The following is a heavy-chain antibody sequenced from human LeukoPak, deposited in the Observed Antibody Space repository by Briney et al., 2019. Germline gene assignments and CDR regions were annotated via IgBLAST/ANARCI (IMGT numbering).Heavy chain of an antibody. CDR2: ISSSGNNM. CDR1: GFTFSSYE. V-gene: IGHV3-48*03. J-gene: IGHJ4*02. CDR3: ARESVRFCSGGTCYSRRAFDY. Sequence: PGGSLRLSCAASGFTFSSYEMNWVRQAPGKGLGWVSNISSSGNNMYYADSVKGRFTIARDNAKNSLYLQMNSLRAEDTAVYYCARESVRFCSGGTCYSRRAFDYWGQGTLVTVSP. D-gene: IGHD2-15*01.